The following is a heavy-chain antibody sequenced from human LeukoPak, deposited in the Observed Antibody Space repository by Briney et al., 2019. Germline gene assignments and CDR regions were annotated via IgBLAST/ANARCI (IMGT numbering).Heavy chain of an antibody. V-gene: IGHV4-39*01. D-gene: IGHD3-3*01. CDR2: IYYSGST. J-gene: IGHJ6*03. CDR1: GGSISSSSYY. CDR3: ARIPAITIFGVVIDNYDMDV. Sequence: SETLSLTCTVSGGSISSSSYYWGWIRPPPGKGLEWIGSIYYSGSTYYNPSLKSRVTISVDTSKNQFSLKLSSVTAADTAVYYCARIPAITIFGVVIDNYDMDVWGKGTTVTVSS.